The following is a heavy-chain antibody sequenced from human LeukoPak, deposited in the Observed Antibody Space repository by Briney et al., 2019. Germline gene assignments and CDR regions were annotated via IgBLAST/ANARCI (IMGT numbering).Heavy chain of an antibody. J-gene: IGHJ4*02. Sequence: GGSLRLSCAASGLSFSTYAMHWVRQAPGKGLEWVAVISYDGNNQYYADSVKGRFTISRDNSKNTLSLQMNSLRAEDTAVYYCAAPPVQHSYGYFDNWGQGTLVTVSS. D-gene: IGHD5-18*01. CDR2: ISYDGNNQ. V-gene: IGHV3-30*04. CDR3: AAPPVQHSYGYFDN. CDR1: GLSFSTYA.